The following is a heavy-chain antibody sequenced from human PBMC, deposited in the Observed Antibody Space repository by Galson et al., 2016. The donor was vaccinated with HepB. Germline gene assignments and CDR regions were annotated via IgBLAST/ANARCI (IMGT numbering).Heavy chain of an antibody. D-gene: IGHD3-10*01. CDR2: IYWDDDK. J-gene: IGHJ4*02. Sequence: PALVKPTQTLTLTCTFSGFSLSTSGMGVGWIRQPPGKALEWLALIYWDDDKHYTPSLKSRLTITKDTSKNQVVLTMTNMDPVDTATYYCAHSMYYYGSGTYYATGNVDYWGQGTLVAVSS. CDR3: AHSMYYYGSGTYYATGNVDY. CDR1: GFSLSTSGMG. V-gene: IGHV2-5*02.